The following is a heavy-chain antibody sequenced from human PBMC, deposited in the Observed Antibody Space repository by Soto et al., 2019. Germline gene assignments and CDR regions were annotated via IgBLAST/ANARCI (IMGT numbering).Heavy chain of an antibody. CDR1: GFTFSNYA. CDR2: ISSNGVGT. D-gene: IGHD6-19*01. Sequence: EVQLVESGGGLVQPGGSLGLSYAASGFTFSNYAMDWVRQAPGKVLEYVSGISSNGVGTYYANSVKDRFTISRDNSKNTLYLQMGSLRAEDMAVYYCARREQSDYYYMDVWGKGTSVTVSS. V-gene: IGHV3-64*01. CDR3: ARREQSDYYYMDV. J-gene: IGHJ6*03.